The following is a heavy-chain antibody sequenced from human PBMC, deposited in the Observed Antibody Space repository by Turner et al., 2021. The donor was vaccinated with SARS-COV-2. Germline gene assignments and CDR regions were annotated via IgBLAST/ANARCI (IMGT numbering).Heavy chain of an antibody. V-gene: IGHV1-2*02. D-gene: IGHD1-1*01. CDR1: GYTLTGYY. J-gene: IGHJ4*02. CDR2: INPNSGGT. Sequence: QVQLVQYGAEVKKPGASVKVSCKASGYTLTGYYMHWVRQAPGQGLEWMGWINPNSGGTNYAQKFQGRVTMTRDTSISTAYMELSRLRSDDTAVYYCAGVPNESELTLDYWGQGTLVTVSS. CDR3: AGVPNESELTLDY.